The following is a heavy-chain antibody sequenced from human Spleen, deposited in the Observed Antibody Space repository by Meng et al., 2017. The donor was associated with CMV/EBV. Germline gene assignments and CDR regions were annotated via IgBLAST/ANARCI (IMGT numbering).Heavy chain of an antibody. D-gene: IGHD6-13*01. CDR3: ARDASSWSPFDY. CDR2: ISAYNGNT. Sequence: SCKASGYTFTRYGISWVRQAPGQGLEWMGWISAYNGNTHYAQKLQGRVTMTTDTSTSTAYMELRSLRSDDTAVYYCARDASSWSPFDYWGQGTLVTVSS. V-gene: IGHV1-18*01. J-gene: IGHJ4*02. CDR1: GYTFTRYG.